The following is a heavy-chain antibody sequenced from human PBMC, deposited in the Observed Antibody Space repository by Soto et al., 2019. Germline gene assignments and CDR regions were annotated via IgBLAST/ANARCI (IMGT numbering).Heavy chain of an antibody. CDR3: ARAHSSGWYGPYYYYGMDV. J-gene: IGHJ6*02. Sequence: QVQLVQSGAEVKKPGASVKVSCKASGYTFTSYDINWVRQATGQGLEWMGWMNPNSGNTGYAQKFQGRVTMTRNTSISTAYMDLSSLRSEDTAVYYCARAHSSGWYGPYYYYGMDVWGQGTTGTVSS. D-gene: IGHD6-19*01. CDR1: GYTFTSYD. V-gene: IGHV1-8*01. CDR2: MNPNSGNT.